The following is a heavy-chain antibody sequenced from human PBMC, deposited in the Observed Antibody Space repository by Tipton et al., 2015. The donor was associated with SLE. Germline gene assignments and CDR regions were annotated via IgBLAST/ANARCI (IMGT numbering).Heavy chain of an antibody. CDR1: GYSISSGYY. CDR3: ARVQAYEGFDP. J-gene: IGHJ5*02. Sequence: TLSLTCSVSGYSISSGYYWGWIRQPPGKGLEWIGRIYTSGSTNYNPSLKSRVTISVDTSKNQFSLKLSSVTAADTAVYYCARVQAYEGFDPWGQGTLVTVSS. CDR2: IYTSGST. D-gene: IGHD3-16*01. V-gene: IGHV4-38-2*02.